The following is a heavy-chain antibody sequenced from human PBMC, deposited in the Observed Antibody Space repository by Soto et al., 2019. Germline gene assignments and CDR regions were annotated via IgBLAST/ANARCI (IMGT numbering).Heavy chain of an antibody. CDR2: ISSSSSTI. CDR1: GFTFSSYS. D-gene: IGHD3-3*01. Sequence: GGSLRLSCAASGFTFSSYSMNWVRQAPGKGLEWVSYISSSSSTIYYADSVKGRFTISRGNAKNSLYLQMNSLRAEDTAVYYCARDGSPTYYDFWSGYYRGFDYWGQGTLVTVSS. CDR3: ARDGSPTYYDFWSGYYRGFDY. J-gene: IGHJ4*02. V-gene: IGHV3-48*01.